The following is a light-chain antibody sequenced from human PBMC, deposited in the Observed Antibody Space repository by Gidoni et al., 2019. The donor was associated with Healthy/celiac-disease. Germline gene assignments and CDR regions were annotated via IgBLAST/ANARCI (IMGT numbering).Light chain of an antibody. CDR3: QAWDSSTVV. V-gene: IGLV3-1*01. CDR2: QDS. J-gene: IGLJ2*01. Sequence: SYELTQPPSVSVSPGQTASITCSGDKLGDKYACWYQQKPGQSPVLVIYQDSKRPSGIPERLSGSNSGNTATLTISGTQAMDEADYYSQAWDSSTVVFGGGTKLTVL. CDR1: KLGDKY.